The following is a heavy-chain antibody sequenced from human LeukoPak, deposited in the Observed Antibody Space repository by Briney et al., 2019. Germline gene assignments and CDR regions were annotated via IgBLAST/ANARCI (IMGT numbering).Heavy chain of an antibody. J-gene: IGHJ4*02. CDR1: GFTFSSYA. Sequence: GGSLRLSCAASGFTFSSYAMHWVRQAPGKGLEWVAVISYDGSNKYYADSVKGRFTISRDNSKNTLYLQMNSPRAEDTAVYYCAREWQWLEGDYWGQGTLVTVSS. V-gene: IGHV3-30-3*01. D-gene: IGHD6-19*01. CDR2: ISYDGSNK. CDR3: AREWQWLEGDY.